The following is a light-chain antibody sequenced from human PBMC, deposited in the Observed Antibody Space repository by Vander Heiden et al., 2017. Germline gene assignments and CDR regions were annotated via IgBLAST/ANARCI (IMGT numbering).Light chain of an antibody. Sequence: DIQMTQSPSSLSASVGDTVTVSCRASQSISRYLNWYQQKAGQAPNLLIYAASNLRSGVPSRFSGSGSGTDFSLTISSLQPEDFATYYCQQSDSTPWTFGQGTKVEIK. J-gene: IGKJ1*01. CDR2: AAS. CDR1: QSISRY. V-gene: IGKV1-39*01. CDR3: QQSDSTPWT.